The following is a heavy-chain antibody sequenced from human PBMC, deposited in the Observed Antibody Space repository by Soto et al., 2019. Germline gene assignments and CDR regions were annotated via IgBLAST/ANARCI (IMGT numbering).Heavy chain of an antibody. J-gene: IGHJ4*02. CDR1: GFAFSNYW. D-gene: IGHD4-4*01. CDR3: VRGFDYSFDY. Sequence: PGGSLRLSCAASGFAFSNYWMSWVRQAPGKGLEWVANIKPDGSEKYYVDSVRGRFTFSRDNTENSVYLQMSSLRAEDTAVYYCVRGFDYSFDYWGPGTLVTVSS. V-gene: IGHV3-7*03. CDR2: IKPDGSEK.